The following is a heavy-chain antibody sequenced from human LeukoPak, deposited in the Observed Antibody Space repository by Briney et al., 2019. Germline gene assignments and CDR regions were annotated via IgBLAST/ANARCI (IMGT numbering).Heavy chain of an antibody. Sequence: QTGGSLRLSCAASGFTFSSYAMSWVRQAPGKGLEWVSAISGSGGSTYYADSVKGRFTISRDNSKNTLYLQMNSLRAEDTAVYYCAKGFGEYHYYYYYMDVWGKGTTVTISS. CDR3: AKGFGEYHYYYYYMDV. V-gene: IGHV3-23*01. CDR1: GFTFSSYA. J-gene: IGHJ6*03. D-gene: IGHD3-10*01. CDR2: ISGSGGST.